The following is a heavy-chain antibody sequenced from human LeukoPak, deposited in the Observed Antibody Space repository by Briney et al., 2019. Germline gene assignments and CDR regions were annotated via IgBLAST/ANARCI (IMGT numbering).Heavy chain of an antibody. Sequence: AASVTVSCKASGYTFISYGISWVRQAPGQGLEWLGWISAYNGNTNYAQKFQGRVTVTTDTSTRTAYMELRSLRSDDTAVYYCARAQVTHYYDRSGPRIGWFDPWGQGTLVTVSS. D-gene: IGHD3-22*01. CDR3: ARAQVTHYYDRSGPRIGWFDP. CDR2: ISAYNGNT. V-gene: IGHV1-18*01. CDR1: GYTFISYG. J-gene: IGHJ5*02.